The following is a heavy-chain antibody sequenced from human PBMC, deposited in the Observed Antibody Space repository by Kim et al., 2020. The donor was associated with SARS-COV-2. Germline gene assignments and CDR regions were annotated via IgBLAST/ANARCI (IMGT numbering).Heavy chain of an antibody. V-gene: IGHV3-9*01. CDR3: AKGPTQRVFGRPIDY. CDR2: ISWNSGSI. CDR1: GFTFGDYA. J-gene: IGHJ4*02. Sequence: GGSLRLSCAASGFTFGDYAMHWVRQAPGKGLEWVSGISWNSGSIGYADSVKGRFTISRDNAKNSLYLQMNSLRAEDTALYYCAKGPTQRVFGRPIDYWGQGTLVTVSS. D-gene: IGHD3-10*02.